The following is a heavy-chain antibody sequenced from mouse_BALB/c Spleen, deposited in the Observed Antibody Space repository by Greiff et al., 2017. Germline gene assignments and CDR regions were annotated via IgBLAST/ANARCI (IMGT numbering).Heavy chain of an antibody. CDR2: ISYDGSN. CDR3: AREGDYYGSSSFAY. J-gene: IGHJ3*01. Sequence: EVQLQESGPGLVKPSQSLSLTCSVTGYSITSGYYWYWIRQFPGNKLEWMGYISYDGSNNYNPSLKNRISITRDTSKNQFFLKLNSVTTEDTAAYYCAREGDYYGSSSFAYWGQGTLVTVSA. D-gene: IGHD1-1*01. V-gene: IGHV3-6*02. CDR1: GYSITSGYY.